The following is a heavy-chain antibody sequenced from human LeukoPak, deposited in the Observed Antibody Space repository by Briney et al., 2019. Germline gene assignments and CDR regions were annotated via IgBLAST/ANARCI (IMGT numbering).Heavy chain of an antibody. J-gene: IGHJ6*02. CDR1: GFTFSSYG. D-gene: IGHD3-10*01. V-gene: IGHV3-30*18. CDR3: AKDRGGWFGELYYYYYGMDV. Sequence: GGSLRRSCAASGFTFSSYGMHWVRQAPGKGLEWVAVISYDGSNKYYADSVKGRFTISRDNSKNTLYLQMNSLRAEDTAVYYCAKDRGGWFGELYYYYYGMDVWGQGTTVTVSS. CDR2: ISYDGSNK.